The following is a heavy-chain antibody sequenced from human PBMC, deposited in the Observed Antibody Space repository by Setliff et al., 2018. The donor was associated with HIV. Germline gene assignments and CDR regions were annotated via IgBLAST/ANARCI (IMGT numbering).Heavy chain of an antibody. V-gene: IGHV1-3*03. Sequence: ASVKVSCKASGYTFTSYAMHWVRQAPGQRLEWMGWINAGNGNTKYSQEFQGRVTITRDTSASTAYMELSSLRSQDTAVYYCATGPLFSRAARYDYWGQGTLVTVSS. J-gene: IGHJ4*02. CDR3: ATGPLFSRAARYDY. D-gene: IGHD6-6*01. CDR2: INAGNGNT. CDR1: GYTFTSYA.